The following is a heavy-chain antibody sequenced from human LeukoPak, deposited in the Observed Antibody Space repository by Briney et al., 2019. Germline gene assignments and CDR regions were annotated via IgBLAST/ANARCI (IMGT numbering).Heavy chain of an antibody. CDR1: RYTFSNYD. J-gene: IGHJ4*02. V-gene: IGHV1-8*01. CDR3: ARDLEYGDYAFGY. D-gene: IGHD4-17*01. Sequence: ASVKVSCKASRYTFSNYDINWVRQATGQGLEWMGWMSPNSGNTGYAQKFQGRVTMTRNTSISTAYMELTSLRSEDTAVYYCARDLEYGDYAFGYWGQGTLVTVSS. CDR2: MSPNSGNT.